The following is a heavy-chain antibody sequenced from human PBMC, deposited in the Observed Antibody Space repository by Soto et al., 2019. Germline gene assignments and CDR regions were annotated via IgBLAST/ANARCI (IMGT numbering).Heavy chain of an antibody. D-gene: IGHD3-9*01. J-gene: IGHJ6*02. CDR2: IIPVFGTA. Sequence: QVQLVQSGAEVKKPGSSVKVSCKASGGSLSNYGISWVRQAPGQGLEWMGGIIPVFGTANYAQKFQGRVPITADESTRIVYMDVTSLRSEGTAVYYCARGDATKIVVTTYYAMDVWGQGTTVTVSS. CDR3: ARGDATKIVVTTYYAMDV. CDR1: GGSLSNYG. V-gene: IGHV1-69*12.